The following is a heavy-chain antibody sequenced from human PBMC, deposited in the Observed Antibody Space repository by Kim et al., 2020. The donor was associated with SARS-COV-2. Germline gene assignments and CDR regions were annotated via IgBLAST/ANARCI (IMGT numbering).Heavy chain of an antibody. CDR2: LYSGTGGT. CDR3: AKDFSTSGRDYEGVFGH. J-gene: IGHJ4*02. D-gene: IGHD1-26*01. Sequence: GGSLRLSCAASGCTFSSSDMSWVRQAPGKGLEWVSLLYSGTGGTYYADSVKGRFTISRDNSKNTLFMQMNSLRAEDTAVYYCAKDFSTSGRDYEGVFGHWGQGNLVTVSS. V-gene: IGHV3-23*03. CDR1: GCTFSSSD.